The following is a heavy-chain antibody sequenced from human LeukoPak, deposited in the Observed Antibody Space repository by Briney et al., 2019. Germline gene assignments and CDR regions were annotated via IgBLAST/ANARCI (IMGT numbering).Heavy chain of an antibody. CDR3: AKSAGWIQH. Sequence: GGSLRLSCGASGFTFNNYAMAWVRQAPGKGLEWVSDISASGANTYYTDSVKGRFTISRDNSKNTLYLQMNSLRAEDTAVYYCAKSAGWIQHWGQGTLVTVSS. V-gene: IGHV3-23*01. CDR1: GFTFNNYA. D-gene: IGHD5-24*01. CDR2: ISASGANT. J-gene: IGHJ1*01.